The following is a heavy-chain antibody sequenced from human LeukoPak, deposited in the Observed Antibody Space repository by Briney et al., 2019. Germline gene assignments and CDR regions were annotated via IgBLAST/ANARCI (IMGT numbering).Heavy chain of an antibody. CDR1: GGSISSSSYY. CDR3: ASVVGATYFDD. CDR2: IYYSGST. V-gene: IGHV4-39*07. J-gene: IGHJ4*02. D-gene: IGHD1-26*01. Sequence: SETLSLTCTVSGGSISSSSYYWGWIRQPPGKGLEWIGSIYYSGSTYYNPSLKSRVTISVDTSKNQFSLKLSSVTAADTAVYYCASVVGATYFDDWGQGTLVTVSS.